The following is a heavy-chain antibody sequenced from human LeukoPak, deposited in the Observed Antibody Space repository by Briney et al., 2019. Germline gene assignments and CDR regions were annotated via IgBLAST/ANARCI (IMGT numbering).Heavy chain of an antibody. CDR2: INPNSGGT. CDR1: GYTFTGYY. Sequence: ASVTVSCMASGYTFTGYYMHWLRPPPAPGLEWMGWINPNSGGTNYAQKFQGRVTMTRDTSISTAYMELSRLRSDDTAVYYCARGAASRRYCSSTSCYTPRYWGQGTLVTVSS. J-gene: IGHJ4*02. V-gene: IGHV1-2*02. CDR3: ARGAASRRYCSSTSCYTPRY. D-gene: IGHD2-2*02.